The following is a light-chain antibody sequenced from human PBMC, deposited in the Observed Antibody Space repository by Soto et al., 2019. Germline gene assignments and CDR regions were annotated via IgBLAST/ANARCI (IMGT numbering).Light chain of an antibody. CDR2: AAS. J-gene: IGKJ4*01. V-gene: IGKV1-39*01. Sequence: DIQMTQSPSTLSASVGDRVRITCRASQSISSWLAWYQQTPGNAPKLLIYAASGLQSGVPSRFSGSGSGTDFTLTINSLQREDFATYYCQQTYNTPLTLGGGTKVDIK. CDR3: QQTYNTPLT. CDR1: QSISSW.